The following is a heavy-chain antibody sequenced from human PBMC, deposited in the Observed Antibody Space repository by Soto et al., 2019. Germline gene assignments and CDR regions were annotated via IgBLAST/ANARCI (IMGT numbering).Heavy chain of an antibody. J-gene: IGHJ3*02. CDR1: GFTFDDYA. V-gene: IGHV3-9*01. CDR2: ISWNSGSI. D-gene: IGHD1-20*01. Sequence: LRLSCAASGFTFDDYAMHWVRQAPGKGLEWVSGISWNSGSIGYADSVKGRFTISRDNAKNSLYLQMNSLRAEDTALYYCAKSLGARLTGTTQGAFDIWGQGTMVTVSS. CDR3: AKSLGARLTGTTQGAFDI.